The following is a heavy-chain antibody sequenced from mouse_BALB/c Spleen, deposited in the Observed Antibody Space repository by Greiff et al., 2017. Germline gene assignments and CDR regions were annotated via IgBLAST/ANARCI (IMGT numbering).Heavy chain of an antibody. D-gene: IGHD1-1*01. J-gene: IGHJ2*01. CDR2: IRSKSNNYAT. Sequence: DVMLVESGGGLVQPKGSLKLSCAASGFTFNTYAMNWVRQAPGKGLEWVARIRSKSNNYATYYADSVKDRFTISRDDSQSMLYLQMNNLKTEDTAMYYCVRHIYYYGSSYFDYWGQGTTLTVSS. CDR3: VRHIYYYGSSYFDY. V-gene: IGHV10-1*02. CDR1: GFTFNTYA.